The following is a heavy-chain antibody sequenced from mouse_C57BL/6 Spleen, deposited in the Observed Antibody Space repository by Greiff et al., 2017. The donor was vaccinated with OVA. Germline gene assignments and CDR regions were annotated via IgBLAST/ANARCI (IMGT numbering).Heavy chain of an antibody. V-gene: IGHV1-22*01. Sequence: EVQVVESGPELVKPGASVKMSCKASGYTFTDYNMHWVKQSHGKSLEWIGYINPNNGGTSYNQKFKGKATLTVNKSSSTAYMELRSLTSEDSAVYYCALRQNYAMDYWGQGTSVTVSS. J-gene: IGHJ4*01. CDR2: INPNNGGT. D-gene: IGHD2-12*01. CDR3: ALRQNYAMDY. CDR1: GYTFTDYN.